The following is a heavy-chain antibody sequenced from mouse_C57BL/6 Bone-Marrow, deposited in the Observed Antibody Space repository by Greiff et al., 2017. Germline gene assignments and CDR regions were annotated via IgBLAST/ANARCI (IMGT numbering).Heavy chain of an antibody. V-gene: IGHV1-63*01. CDR3: AREGYYYGSYYAMDY. D-gene: IGHD1-1*01. J-gene: IGHJ4*01. Sequence: VQLQESGAELVRPGTSVKMSYKASGYTFTNYWIGWAKQRPGHGLEWIGDIYPGGGYTNYNEKFKGKATLTADKSSSTAYMQFSSLTSEDSAIYYCAREGYYYGSYYAMDYWGQGTSVTVSS. CDR2: IYPGGGYT. CDR1: GYTFTNYW.